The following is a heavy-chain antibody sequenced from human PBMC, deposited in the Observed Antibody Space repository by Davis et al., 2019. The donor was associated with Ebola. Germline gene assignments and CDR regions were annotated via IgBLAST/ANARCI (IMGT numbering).Heavy chain of an antibody. Sequence: GESLKISCAASGFTFTRYAMSWVRQAPGKGLEWVSAISGSGGSTYYADSVKGRFTISRDNSKNTLYLQMNSLRAEDTAVYYCAKDPDSNGWYSDYWGQGTLVTVSS. V-gene: IGHV3-23*01. J-gene: IGHJ4*02. CDR3: AKDPDSNGWYSDY. CDR2: ISGSGGST. D-gene: IGHD6-19*01. CDR1: GFTFTRYA.